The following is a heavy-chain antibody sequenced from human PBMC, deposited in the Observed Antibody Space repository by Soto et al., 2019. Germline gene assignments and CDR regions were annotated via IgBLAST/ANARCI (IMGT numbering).Heavy chain of an antibody. J-gene: IGHJ5*02. CDR3: ARKDIPVGRFDP. V-gene: IGHV1-69*12. CDR1: GGTFSSYA. CDR2: IIPIFGTA. D-gene: IGHD2-15*01. Sequence: QVQLVQSGAEVKKPGSSVKVSCEASGGTFSSYAISWVRQAPGQGLEWMGGIIPIFGTANYAQKFQGRVTITADEATSTAYMELSSLRSEDTAVYYCARKDIPVGRFDPWGQGTLVTVSS.